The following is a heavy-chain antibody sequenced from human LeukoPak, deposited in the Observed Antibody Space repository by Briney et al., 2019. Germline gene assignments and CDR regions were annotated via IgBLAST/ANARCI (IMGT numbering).Heavy chain of an antibody. V-gene: IGHV1-46*01. CDR3: ARDLAISDWVAAREGVFDY. J-gene: IGHJ4*02. CDR1: GYTFTSYY. D-gene: IGHD6-6*01. CDR2: INPSGGST. Sequence: GASVKVSCKASGYTFTSYYMYWVRQAPGQGLEWMGIINPSGGSTSYAQKFQGRVTMTRDMSTSTVYMELSSLRSEDTAVYSCARDLAISDWVAAREGVFDYWGQGTLVTVSS.